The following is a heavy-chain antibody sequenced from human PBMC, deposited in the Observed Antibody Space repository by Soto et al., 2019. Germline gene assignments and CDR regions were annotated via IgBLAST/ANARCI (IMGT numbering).Heavy chain of an antibody. Sequence: GGSLRLSCAASGFIVSSNYMTWVRQAPGKGLEWVSLIYSGGSTYYADSVKGRFTISRDDSKNTLFLQMNSLRAEDTAVYYCATAKLLLPWLFDYWGQGTLVTVSS. CDR1: GFIVSSNY. D-gene: IGHD1-26*01. V-gene: IGHV3-66*01. CDR2: IYSGGST. CDR3: ATAKLLLPWLFDY. J-gene: IGHJ4*02.